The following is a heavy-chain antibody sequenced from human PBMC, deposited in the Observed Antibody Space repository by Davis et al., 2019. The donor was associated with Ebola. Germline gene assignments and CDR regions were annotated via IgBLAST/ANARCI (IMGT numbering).Heavy chain of an antibody. J-gene: IGHJ4*02. D-gene: IGHD2-2*01. Sequence: PGGSLRLSCAASGFTFSSYWMHWVRQAPGKGLVWVSRINPDGSFTDYADSVKGRFSISRDSTSNTLYLQMNGLRAEDTAVYYCARFSYQPDYWGQGTLVTVSS. V-gene: IGHV3-74*01. CDR1: GFTFSSYW. CDR2: INPDGSFT. CDR3: ARFSYQPDY.